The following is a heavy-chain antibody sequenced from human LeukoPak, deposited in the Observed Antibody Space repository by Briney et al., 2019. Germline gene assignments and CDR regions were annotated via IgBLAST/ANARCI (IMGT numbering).Heavy chain of an antibody. CDR1: GFTFSHYY. CDR3: ERVGSIAAAGTTDY. Sequence: PGGSLRLSCAALGFTFSHYYMSWIRQAPGKGLEWVSYISSSSIHTTYADSVKGRFTISRDNAKNSLSLQVNSLRADDTAVYYCERVGSIAAAGTTDYWGQGNLVTVSS. J-gene: IGHJ4*02. CDR2: ISSSSIHT. V-gene: IGHV3-11*06. D-gene: IGHD6-13*01.